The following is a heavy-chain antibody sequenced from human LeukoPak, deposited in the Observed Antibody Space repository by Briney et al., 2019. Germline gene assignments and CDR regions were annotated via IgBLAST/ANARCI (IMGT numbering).Heavy chain of an antibody. Sequence: GGSLRLSCAASGFTFSSYEMNWVRQAPGKGLEWVSYISSSGSTIYYADSVKGRFTISRDNAKNSLYLQMNSLRAEDTAVYYCAREDASSWDYWGQGILVTVSS. V-gene: IGHV3-48*03. D-gene: IGHD6-13*01. J-gene: IGHJ4*02. CDR2: ISSSGSTI. CDR1: GFTFSSYE. CDR3: AREDASSWDY.